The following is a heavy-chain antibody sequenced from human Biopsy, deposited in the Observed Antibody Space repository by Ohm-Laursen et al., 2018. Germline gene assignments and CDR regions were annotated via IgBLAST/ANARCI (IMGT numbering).Heavy chain of an antibody. CDR3: ARDETGSSVFGPYYYGMDV. J-gene: IGHJ6*02. CDR1: GYSFTKYY. V-gene: IGHV1-46*01. CDR2: INPTGGTT. D-gene: IGHD3-9*01. Sequence: ASVKVSCKASGYSFTKYYINWVRQAPGQGLEWMGIINPTGGTTSYAEKFRGRVTLTGDTSTGTVYLELNSLIYEDTALYYCARDETGSSVFGPYYYGMDVWGQGTTVTVSS.